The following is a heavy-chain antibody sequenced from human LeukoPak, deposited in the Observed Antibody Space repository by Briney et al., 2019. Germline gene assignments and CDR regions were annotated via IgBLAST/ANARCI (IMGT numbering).Heavy chain of an antibody. D-gene: IGHD6-19*01. CDR1: GFTFSTYN. CDR3: ARNQPTSGWYPPYFDY. Sequence: GGSLRLSCAASGFTFSTYNMNWVRQAPGKGLEWVSYISSSSRTLYYADSVKGRFTISRDNAENSLYLQMNSLRDEDTAVYYCARNQPTSGWYPPYFDYWGQGTLVTVSS. CDR2: ISSSSRTL. V-gene: IGHV3-48*02. J-gene: IGHJ4*02.